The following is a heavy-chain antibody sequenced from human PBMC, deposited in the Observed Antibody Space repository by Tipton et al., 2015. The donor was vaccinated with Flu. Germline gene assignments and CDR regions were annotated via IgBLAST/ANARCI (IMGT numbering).Heavy chain of an antibody. D-gene: IGHD3-9*01. V-gene: IGHV3-33*01. CDR2: IWFDGSHQ. CDR1: GFTFSDYG. J-gene: IGHJ1*01. CDR3: ARESAIKGYFQY. Sequence: SLRLSCTASGFTFSDYGMHWVRQAPGKGLAWVAVIWFDGSHQYYGDSVKGRFTISRDNSKNTLFLQMNSLRAEDTAVYYCARESAIKGYFQYWGQGTLVTVSS.